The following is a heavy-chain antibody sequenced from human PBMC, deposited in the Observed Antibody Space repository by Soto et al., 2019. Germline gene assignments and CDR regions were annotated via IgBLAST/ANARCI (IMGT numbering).Heavy chain of an antibody. CDR3: ARVLSGNKEWFDP. CDR1: GVSVTAGNL. D-gene: IGHD3-10*01. J-gene: IGHJ5*02. Sequence: QVHLQESGPGLVKPWGTLSLTCAVSGVSVTAGNLWSWVRQSPGKGLEWIGEVFPDGSTHYNPSLKSPVPITLDKSQNHFSLILTSVTAADTALYYSARVLSGNKEWFDPWGQGTLVTVSS. V-gene: IGHV4-4*02. CDR2: VFPDGST.